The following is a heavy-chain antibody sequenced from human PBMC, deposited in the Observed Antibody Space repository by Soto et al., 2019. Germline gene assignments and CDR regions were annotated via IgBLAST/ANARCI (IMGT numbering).Heavy chain of an antibody. CDR2: ISSSSTTI. J-gene: IGHJ4*02. D-gene: IGHD6-19*01. V-gene: IGHV3-48*02. Sequence: GESLKISCAASGFTFSSYSMNWVRQAPGKGLEWVSYISSSSTTIYYADSVKGRFTISRDNAKNSLYLQMNSLRDEDTAVYNCARSYSSGWYRGGHFDYWGQGTLVTVSS. CDR3: ARSYSSGWYRGGHFDY. CDR1: GFTFSSYS.